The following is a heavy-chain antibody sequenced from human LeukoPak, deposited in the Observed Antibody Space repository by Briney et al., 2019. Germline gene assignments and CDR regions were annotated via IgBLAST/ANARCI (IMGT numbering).Heavy chain of an antibody. D-gene: IGHD6-13*01. J-gene: IGHJ4*02. Sequence: ASVKVSCKASGYTFTSYDINWVRQATGQGLEWMGWMNPNSGNTGYAQKFQGRVTITRNTSISTAYMELSSLRSEDTAVYYCARVDFMVNDGYSSSWYKFDYWGQGTLVTVSS. V-gene: IGHV1-8*03. CDR2: MNPNSGNT. CDR3: ARVDFMVNDGYSSSWYKFDY. CDR1: GYTFTSYD.